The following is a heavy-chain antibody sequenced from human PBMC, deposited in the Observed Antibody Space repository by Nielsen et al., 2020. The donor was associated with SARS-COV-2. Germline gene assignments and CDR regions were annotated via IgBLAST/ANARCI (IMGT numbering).Heavy chain of an antibody. D-gene: IGHD4-17*01. V-gene: IGHV3-9*01. CDR3: AKIGGDYGDNHYYYYGMDV. Sequence: SLKISCAGSGFGFDDYAMHWVRQAPGKGLEWVSGISWSSGKIGYADSVKGRFTISRDNAKNSLYLQMNSLRAEDTALYYCAKIGGDYGDNHYYYYGMDVWGQGTTVTVSS. CDR2: ISWSSGKI. CDR1: GFGFDDYA. J-gene: IGHJ6*02.